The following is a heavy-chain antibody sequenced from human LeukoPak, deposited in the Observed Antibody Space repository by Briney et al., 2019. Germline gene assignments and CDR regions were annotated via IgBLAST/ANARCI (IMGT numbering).Heavy chain of an antibody. V-gene: IGHV3-33*01. CDR3: ARSEGYYDILTGYHYYYGMDV. D-gene: IGHD3-9*01. CDR1: GFTFSSYG. CDR2: IWYDGSNK. J-gene: IGHJ6*04. Sequence: GRSLRLSCAASGFTFSSYGMHWVRQAPGKGLEWVAVIWYDGSNKYYADSVKGRFTISRDNSKNTLYLQMNSLRAEDTAVYYCARSEGYYDILTGYHYYYGMDVWGKGTTVTVSS.